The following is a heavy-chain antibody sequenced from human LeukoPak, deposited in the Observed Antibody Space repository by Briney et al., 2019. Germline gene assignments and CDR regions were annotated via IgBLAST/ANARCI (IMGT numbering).Heavy chain of an antibody. V-gene: IGHV4-39*01. J-gene: IGHJ5*02. CDR1: VGSITRSSYY. D-gene: IGHD6-19*01. CDR3: TNVKTAGYSSGWYSNWFDP. CDR2: SYYSGST. Sequence: SETLSLTCTVSVGSITRSSYYWGWIRQPPGKGLEGFVGSYYSGSTYYDPSLKSRVTISVDTSKPQSTQKLTSVPAADTAVYYCTNVKTAGYSSGWYSNWFDPWGQGTLVTVSS.